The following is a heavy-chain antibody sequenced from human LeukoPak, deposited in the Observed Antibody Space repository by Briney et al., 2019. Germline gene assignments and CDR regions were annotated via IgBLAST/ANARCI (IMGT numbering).Heavy chain of an antibody. CDR2: ISGSGGST. J-gene: IGHJ4*02. V-gene: IGHV3-23*01. CDR1: GFTFSNYA. Sequence: GGSLRLSCAASGFTFSNYAMSWVRQAPGKGLEWVSAISGSGGSTYYADSVKGRSTISRDNSKNTLYLQMNSLRAEDTAVYYCAKDETGSEYYYDSSGYHYWGQGTLVTVSS. CDR3: AKDETGSEYYYDSSGYHY. D-gene: IGHD3-22*01.